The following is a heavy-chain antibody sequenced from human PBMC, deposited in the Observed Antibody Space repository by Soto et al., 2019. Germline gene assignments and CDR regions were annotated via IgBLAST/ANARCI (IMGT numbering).Heavy chain of an antibody. D-gene: IGHD2-21*01. CDR3: ARNGGGLDY. Sequence: EVQLVESGGGLVQPGGSLRLSCAASGFTFSSYDIYWVRQATGKGLEWVSTIVRTGDTNYSDSVKGRFTLSRENAERSSYLQMNSLRDGDTAVYYCARNGGGLDYWGRGTLVTVSS. J-gene: IGHJ4*02. V-gene: IGHV3-13*01. CDR2: IVRTGDT. CDR1: GFTFSSYD.